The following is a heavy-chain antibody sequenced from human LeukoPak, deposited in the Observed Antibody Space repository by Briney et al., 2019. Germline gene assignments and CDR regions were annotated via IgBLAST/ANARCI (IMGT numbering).Heavy chain of an antibody. D-gene: IGHD4-23*01. CDR2: IYYSGST. CDR3: ATDYGGNPFDY. V-gene: IGHV4-59*01. CDR1: GGSISSYY. Sequence: PSETLSLTCTVSGGSISSYYWSWIRQPPGKGLEWIGYIYYSGSTNYNPSLKSRVTMSVDTSKNQFSLKLSSVTAADTAVYYCATDYGGNPFDYWGQGTLVTVSS. J-gene: IGHJ4*02.